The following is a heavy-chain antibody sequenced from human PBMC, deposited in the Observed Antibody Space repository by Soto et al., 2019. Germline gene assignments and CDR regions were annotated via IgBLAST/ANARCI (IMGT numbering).Heavy chain of an antibody. J-gene: IGHJ4*02. CDR3: AGSYSSSSPLYFDY. D-gene: IGHD6-6*01. CDR1: GGSFSGYY. V-gene: IGHV4-34*01. Sequence: PSETLSLTCAVYGGSFSGYYWSWIRQPPGKGLEWIGEINHSGSTNYNPSLKSRVTISVDTSKNQFSLKLSSVTAADTAVYYCAGSYSSSSPLYFDYWGQGTLVTVSS. CDR2: INHSGST.